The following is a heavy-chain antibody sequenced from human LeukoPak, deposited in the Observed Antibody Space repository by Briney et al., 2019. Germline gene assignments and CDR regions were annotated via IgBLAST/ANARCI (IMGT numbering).Heavy chain of an antibody. J-gene: IGHJ6*02. CDR1: GGSVSTSF. V-gene: IGHV4-59*08. Sequence: SETLSLTCAVSGGSVSTSFWSWIRQPPGKGLEWIGYIYYSGSTNYNPSLKSRVTISVDTSKNQFSLKLSSVTAADTAVYYCARGAARFYYYGMDVWGQGTTVTVSS. D-gene: IGHD6-6*01. CDR3: ARGAARFYYYGMDV. CDR2: IYYSGST.